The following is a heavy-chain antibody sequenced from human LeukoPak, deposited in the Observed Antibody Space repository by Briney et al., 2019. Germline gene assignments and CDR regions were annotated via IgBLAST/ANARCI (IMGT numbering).Heavy chain of an antibody. CDR2: IFPHGSDT. V-gene: IGHV5-51*01. Sequence: GESLKISCKGSGYSFLDYWFGWVRHMPGEGAEGIGSIFPHGSDTKYSPSLQGQVTISVDKSISTAYLQWNSLKASDSAMYYCGRYAIRGCTGSANCYTSFYYYGMDVWGQGTAVTVSS. D-gene: IGHD2-2*02. CDR3: GRYAIRGCTGSANCYTSFYYYGMDV. J-gene: IGHJ6*02. CDR1: GYSFLDYW.